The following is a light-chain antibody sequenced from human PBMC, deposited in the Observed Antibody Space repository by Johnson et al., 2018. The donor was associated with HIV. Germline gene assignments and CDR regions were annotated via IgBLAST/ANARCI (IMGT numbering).Light chain of an antibody. CDR2: EYN. CDR3: GTWDSSLSAYV. J-gene: IGLJ1*01. CDR1: SSNIGNNY. V-gene: IGLV1-51*02. Sequence: QSVLTQPPSVSAAPGQKVTISCSGSSSNIGNNYVSWYQQLPGTAPKLLIYEYNKRPSGIPDRFSGSKSGTSATLGITGLQTGDEADYYCGTWDSSLSAYVFGTGTKVTVL.